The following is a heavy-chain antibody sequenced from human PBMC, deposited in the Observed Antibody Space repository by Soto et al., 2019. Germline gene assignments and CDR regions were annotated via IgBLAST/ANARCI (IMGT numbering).Heavy chain of an antibody. CDR2: INAGNGNT. V-gene: IGHV1-3*01. CDR1: GYTFTSYA. Sequence: ASVKVSCKASGYTFTSYAMHWVRQAPGQGLEWMGWINAGNGNTKYSQKFQGRVTITRDTSASTAYMELSSLRSEDTAAYYCARGYCSSTSCYVYYMDVWGKGTTVTV. D-gene: IGHD2-2*01. J-gene: IGHJ6*03. CDR3: ARGYCSSTSCYVYYMDV.